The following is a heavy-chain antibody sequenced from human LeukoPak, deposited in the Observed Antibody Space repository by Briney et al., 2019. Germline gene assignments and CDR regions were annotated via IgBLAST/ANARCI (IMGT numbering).Heavy chain of an antibody. V-gene: IGHV3-23*01. CDR3: AKVGYTSGWSHFEY. Sequence: GGSLRLSCAASGSTFSSYAMSWVRQAPGKGLEWVSVFSASGGSTYYADSVKGRFTISRDNSKNTLYLQMNSLRAEDTAVYYCAKVGYTSGWSHFEYWGQGTLVTVSS. D-gene: IGHD6-19*01. J-gene: IGHJ4*02. CDR2: FSASGGST. CDR1: GSTFSSYA.